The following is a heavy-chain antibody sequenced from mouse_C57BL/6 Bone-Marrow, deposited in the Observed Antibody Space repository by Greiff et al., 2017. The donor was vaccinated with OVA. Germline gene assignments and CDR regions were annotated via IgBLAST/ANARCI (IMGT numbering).Heavy chain of an antibody. D-gene: IGHD1-1*01. CDR1: GYSITSDY. CDR3: ARCTYYYGSSYYAMDY. Sequence: DVHLVESGPGLAKPSQTLSLTCSVTGYSITSDYWNWIRKFPGNKLEYMGYISYSGSTYYNPSLKSRISITRDTSKNQYYLQLNSVTTEDTATYYCARCTYYYGSSYYAMDYWGQGTSVTVSS. J-gene: IGHJ4*01. V-gene: IGHV3-8*01. CDR2: ISYSGST.